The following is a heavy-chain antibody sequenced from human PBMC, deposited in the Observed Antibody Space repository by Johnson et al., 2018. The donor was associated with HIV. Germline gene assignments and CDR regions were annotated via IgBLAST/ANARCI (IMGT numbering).Heavy chain of an antibody. D-gene: IGHD2-15*01. J-gene: IGHJ3*02. CDR1: GFTFDDYA. CDR3: ARAVCRGGRCYSHDAFDI. V-gene: IGHV3-9*01. CDR2: ISWNSGSI. Sequence: VQLVESGGGLVQPGRSLRLSCAASGFTFDDYAMHWVRQAPGKGLEWVSGISWNSGSIGYADSVKGRFTISRDNSKNTLYLQMNSLRAEDTAVYYCARAVCRGGRCYSHDAFDIWGQGTMVTVSS.